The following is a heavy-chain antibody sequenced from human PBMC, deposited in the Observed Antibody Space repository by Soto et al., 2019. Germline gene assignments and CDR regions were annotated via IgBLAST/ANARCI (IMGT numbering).Heavy chain of an antibody. CDR1: GFTFTSSA. Sequence: ASVKVSCKASGFTFTSSATQWVRQARGQRLEWIGWIVVGSGNTNYAQKFQERVTITRDMSTSTAYMELSSLRSEDTAVYYCARVGYDILTGYMPLYYFDYWGQGTLVTVSS. CDR3: ARVGYDILTGYMPLYYFDY. D-gene: IGHD3-9*01. CDR2: IVVGSGNT. J-gene: IGHJ4*02. V-gene: IGHV1-58*02.